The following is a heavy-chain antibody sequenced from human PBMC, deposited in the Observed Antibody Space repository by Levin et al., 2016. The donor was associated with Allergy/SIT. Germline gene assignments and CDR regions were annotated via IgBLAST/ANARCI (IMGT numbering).Heavy chain of an antibody. CDR2: ISSSSSYI. J-gene: IGHJ6*02. D-gene: IGHD1-26*01. V-gene: IGHV3-21*01. Sequence: VRQAPGKGLEWVSSISSSSSYIYYADSVKGRFTISRDNAKNSLYLQMNSLRAEDTAVYYCARDGSIVGATRLTYYYYGMDVWGQGTTVTVSS. CDR3: ARDGSIVGATRLTYYYYGMDV.